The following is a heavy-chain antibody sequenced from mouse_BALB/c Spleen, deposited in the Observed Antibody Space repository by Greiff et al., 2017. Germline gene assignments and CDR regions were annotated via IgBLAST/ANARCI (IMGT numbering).Heavy chain of an antibody. CDR3: ARSGTVVATYYFDY. CDR1: GYSITSDYA. CDR2: ISYSGST. D-gene: IGHD1-1*01. Sequence: EVHLVESGPGLVKPSQSLSLTCTVTGYSITSDYAWNWIRQFPGNKLEWMGYISYSGSTSYNPSLKSRISITRDTSKNQFFLQLNSVTTEDTATYYCARSGTVVATYYFDYWGQGTTLTVSS. J-gene: IGHJ2*01. V-gene: IGHV3-2*02.